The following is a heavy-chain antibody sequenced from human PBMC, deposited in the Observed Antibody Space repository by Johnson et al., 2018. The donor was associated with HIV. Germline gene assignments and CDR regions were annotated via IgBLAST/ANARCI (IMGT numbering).Heavy chain of an antibody. D-gene: IGHD1-26*01. CDR2: ISWNSGSI. CDR3: AKVRGVGATAAFDI. J-gene: IGHJ3*02. CDR1: GFTFADYA. V-gene: IGHV3-9*01. Sequence: VQVVESGGGLVQPGRSLRLSCAASGFTFADYAMHWVRQALRQGLGWVSGISWNSGSIGYADSVKGRFTIYRDNAKNPLALQMNSLRAEDTAVYYCAKVRGVGATAAFDIWGQGTMVTVSS.